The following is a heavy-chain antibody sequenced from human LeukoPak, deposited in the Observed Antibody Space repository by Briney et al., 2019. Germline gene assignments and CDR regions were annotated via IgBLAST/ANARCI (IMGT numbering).Heavy chain of an antibody. CDR1: GGSISSYY. J-gene: IGHJ4*02. D-gene: IGHD6-13*01. CDR3: ARQQLSQLYYFDY. V-gene: IGHV4-59*01. Sequence: PSETLSLTCTVSGGSISSYYWSWIRQPPGKGLEWIGYIYYSGSTNYNPSLKSRVTISVDTSKNQFSLKLSSVTSADTAVYYCARQQLSQLYYFDYWGQGTLVTVSS. CDR2: IYYSGST.